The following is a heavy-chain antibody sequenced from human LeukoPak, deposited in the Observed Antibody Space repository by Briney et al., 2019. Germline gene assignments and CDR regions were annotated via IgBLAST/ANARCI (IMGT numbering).Heavy chain of an antibody. CDR2: IHSSGST. J-gene: IGHJ5*01. V-gene: IGHV4-31*03. CDR3: AAGYGSGWFDS. CDR1: GGSISGRGYY. Sequence: SQTLSLTCTVSGGSISGRGYYWGWIRQHPGKGLEWIGYIHSSGSTYYNPSLQSRVIISVDMSQNQLSLKVNSVTAADTAVYYCAAGYGSGWFDSWGQGTLVTVSS. D-gene: IGHD3-9*01.